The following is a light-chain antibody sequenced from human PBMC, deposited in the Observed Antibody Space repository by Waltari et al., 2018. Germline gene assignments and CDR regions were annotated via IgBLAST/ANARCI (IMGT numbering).Light chain of an antibody. J-gene: IGKJ4*01. V-gene: IGKV3-11*01. Sequence: QSPATLSLSPGERATLSCRTSQSISNYLAWYQQKPGQAPRLLIYDASNRATGIPARFSGSGSGTDFTLTITILEPEDVAVYYCQQRSNWLTFGGGTKVEIK. CDR1: QSISNY. CDR2: DAS. CDR3: QQRSNWLT.